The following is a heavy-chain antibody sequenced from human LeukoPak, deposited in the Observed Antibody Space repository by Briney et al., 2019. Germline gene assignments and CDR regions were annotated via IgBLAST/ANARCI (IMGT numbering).Heavy chain of an antibody. CDR1: RLSDRTNH. J-gene: IGHJ3*01. V-gene: IGHV3-66*01. CDR2: TYSGDTI. Sequence: GVSLRLSCAASRLSDRTNHMICVRHAQGMGRVWVSDTYSGDTIRSPDSVEGRFTISRDNSRETLHLQMNSLRVDATAVYYCVRAAHHLFYSDNSGYYGDAFDVWGQGTVVTVSS. CDR3: VRAAHHLFYSDNSGYYGDAFDV. D-gene: IGHD3-22*01.